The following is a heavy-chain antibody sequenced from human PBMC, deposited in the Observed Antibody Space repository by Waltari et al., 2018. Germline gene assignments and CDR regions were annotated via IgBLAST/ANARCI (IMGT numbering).Heavy chain of an antibody. CDR3: AGDYGGNSDFDY. V-gene: IGHV4-34*01. J-gene: IGHJ4*02. D-gene: IGHD4-17*01. CDR2: INHSGST. CDR1: GGSFSGYY. Sequence: QVQLQQWGAGLLKPSETLSLTCAVYGGSFSGYYWSWIRQPPGKGLEWIGEINHSGSTNYHPSLKSRVTISVDTSKNQFSLKLSSVTAADTAVYYCAGDYGGNSDFDYWGQGTLVTVSS.